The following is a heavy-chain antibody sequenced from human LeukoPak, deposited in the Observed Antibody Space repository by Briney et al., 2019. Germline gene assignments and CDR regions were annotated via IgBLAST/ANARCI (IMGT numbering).Heavy chain of an antibody. CDR3: ARDEIEGSSWYDY. Sequence: ASVKVSCKASGYTFIGYYIHWVRQAPGQGLEWMGSVNPNSGATDYAQKFQGRITMTRDTSISTAYMELRSLRSDDTAVYYCARDEIEGSSWYDYWGQGTLVTVSS. J-gene: IGHJ4*02. CDR1: GYTFIGYY. CDR2: VNPNSGAT. D-gene: IGHD6-13*01. V-gene: IGHV1-2*02.